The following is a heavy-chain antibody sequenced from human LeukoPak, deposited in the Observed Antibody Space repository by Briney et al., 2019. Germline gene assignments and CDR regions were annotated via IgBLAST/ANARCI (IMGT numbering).Heavy chain of an antibody. CDR3: AGRTVVFDY. CDR1: GGSISSGSYY. V-gene: IGHV4-61*02. CDR2: IYTSGST. Sequence: SQTLSLTCTASGGSISSGSYYWSWIRQPAGKGLEWIGRIYTSGSTNYNPSLKSRVTISVDTSKNQFPLKLSSVTAADTAVYYCAGRTVVFDYWGQGTLVTVSS. J-gene: IGHJ4*02. D-gene: IGHD4-23*01.